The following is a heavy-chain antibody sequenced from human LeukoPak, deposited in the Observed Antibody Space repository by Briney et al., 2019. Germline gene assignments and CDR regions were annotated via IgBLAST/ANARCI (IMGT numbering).Heavy chain of an antibody. V-gene: IGHV3-33*01. D-gene: IGHD4-17*01. CDR2: IWYDGSKK. CDR1: GFTFSSYG. J-gene: IGHJ4*02. CDR3: ARDPATVTSYFDY. Sequence: GGSLRLSSAVSGFTFSSYGMHWVRQAPGKGLEWVALIWYDGSKKYYADSVKGRFTISRDDSKSTLYLQMNSLRAEGTAVYYCARDPATVTSYFDYWGQGTLVTVSS.